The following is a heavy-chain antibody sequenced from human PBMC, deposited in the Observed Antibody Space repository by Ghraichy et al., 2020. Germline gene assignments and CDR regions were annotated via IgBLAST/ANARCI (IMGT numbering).Heavy chain of an antibody. D-gene: IGHD1-26*01. CDR2: IYYSGST. CDR1: GGSISNYY. V-gene: IGHV4-59*01. Sequence: SETLSLTCTVSGGSISNYYWTWIRQPPGKGLEWIGYIYYSGSTNYNLSLKSRVTISVDTSKNQVSLKLTSLTAADTAVYYCTRGRAGEPFDFWGQGTLVTVSS. J-gene: IGHJ4*02. CDR3: TRGRAGEPFDF.